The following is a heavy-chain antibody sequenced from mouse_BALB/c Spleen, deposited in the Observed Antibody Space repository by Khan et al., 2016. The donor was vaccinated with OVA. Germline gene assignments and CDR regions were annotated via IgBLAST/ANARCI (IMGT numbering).Heavy chain of an antibody. Sequence: QVQLQQPGAELVRPGASVKLSCKASGYTFTSYWMNWVKQRPGQGLEWIGMIDPSDSETHYNQMFKDKATLTVDKSSSTAYMQFSSLTSEDSAVDYCARREKYGYDPSWFAYWGQGTLVTVSA. CDR1: GYTFTSYW. V-gene: IGHV1-61*01. CDR3: ARREKYGYDPSWFAY. J-gene: IGHJ3*01. CDR2: IDPSDSET. D-gene: IGHD2-2*01.